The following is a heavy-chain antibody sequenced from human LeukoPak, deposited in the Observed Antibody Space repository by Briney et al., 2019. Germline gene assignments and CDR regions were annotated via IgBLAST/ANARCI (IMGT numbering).Heavy chain of an antibody. CDR3: ARDRGGGDIVVVVAAQGDAFDI. CDR1: SYSISSGYY. V-gene: IGHV4-38-2*02. Sequence: SETLSLTCTVSSYSISSGYYWGWIRQPPGKGLEWIGSIYHSGSTYYNPSLKSRVTISVDTSKNQFSLKLSSVTAADTAVYYCARDRGGGDIVVVVAAQGDAFDIWGQGTMVTVSS. J-gene: IGHJ3*02. CDR2: IYHSGST. D-gene: IGHD2-15*01.